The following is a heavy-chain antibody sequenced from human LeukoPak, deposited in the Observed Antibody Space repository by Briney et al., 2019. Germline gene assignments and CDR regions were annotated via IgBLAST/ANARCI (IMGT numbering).Heavy chain of an antibody. J-gene: IGHJ4*02. Sequence: GGSLRLSCAASGXTFSSYGVHWVRQAPGKGLEWVAVISYDGSNKYYADSVKGRFTISRDNSKNTLYLQMNSLRAEDTAVYYCAKDRGIAVAGRGYFDYWGQGTLVTVSS. CDR2: ISYDGSNK. V-gene: IGHV3-30*18. CDR3: AKDRGIAVAGRGYFDY. D-gene: IGHD6-19*01. CDR1: GXTFSSYG.